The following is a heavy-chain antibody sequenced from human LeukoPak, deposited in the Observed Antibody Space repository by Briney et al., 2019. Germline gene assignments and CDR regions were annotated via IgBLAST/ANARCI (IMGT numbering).Heavy chain of an antibody. D-gene: IGHD6-19*01. CDR1: GYTFTTDD. CDR3: ARGFGQWLAVD. Sequence: ASVKVSCKASGYTFTTDDISWVRQAPGQGLEWRGLISPGTGKTKYPQKFQGRVTMTTDTSTTTDYMELSSLRSEDTPVYNCARGFGQWLAVDWGQGTPVTVSS. J-gene: IGHJ4*02. CDR2: ISPGTGKT. V-gene: IGHV1-8*01.